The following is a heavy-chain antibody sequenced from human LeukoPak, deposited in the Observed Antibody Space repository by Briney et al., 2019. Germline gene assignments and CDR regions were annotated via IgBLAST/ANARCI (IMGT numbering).Heavy chain of an antibody. CDR1: GYTFTSYD. CDR3: ARGYPYPNWFDP. CDR2: MNPNSGNT. Sequence: ASVKVSCKASGYTFTSYDINWVRQATGQGLEWMGWMNPNSGNTGYAQEFQGRVTITRDTSASTAYMELSSLRSEDMAVYYCARGYPYPNWFDPWGQGTLVTVSS. V-gene: IGHV1-8*03. J-gene: IGHJ5*02.